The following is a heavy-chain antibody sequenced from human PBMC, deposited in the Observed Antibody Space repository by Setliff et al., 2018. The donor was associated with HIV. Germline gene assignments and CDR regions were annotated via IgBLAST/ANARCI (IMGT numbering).Heavy chain of an antibody. CDR3: VKDGSLAGRYYHYMDV. D-gene: IGHD6-19*01. J-gene: IGHJ6*03. CDR2: ITWNSEMT. V-gene: IGHV3-9*01. Sequence: GGSLRLSCTGSGFTFSTYVMYWVRQAPGKGLECVAGITWNSEMTAYAESTKGRFTISRDNARESLYLQMNSLTTEDTALYYCVKDGSLAGRYYHYMDVWGKGTTVTVSS. CDR1: GFTFSTYV.